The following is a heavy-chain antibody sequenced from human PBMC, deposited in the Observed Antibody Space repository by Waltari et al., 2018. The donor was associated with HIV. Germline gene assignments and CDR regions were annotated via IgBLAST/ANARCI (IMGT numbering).Heavy chain of an antibody. V-gene: IGHV3-21*01. CDR1: GFTFSSYS. CDR3: ARDPRRDPTLYYFDY. CDR2: ISSSSSYI. Sequence: EVQLVESGGGLVKPGGSLRLSCAASGFTFSSYSMNWVRQAPGKGLGWGSSISSSSSYIYYADSVKGRFTIARDNAKNSLYLQMNSLRAEDTAVYYCARDPRRDPTLYYFDYWGQGTLVTVSS. D-gene: IGHD1-26*01. J-gene: IGHJ4*02.